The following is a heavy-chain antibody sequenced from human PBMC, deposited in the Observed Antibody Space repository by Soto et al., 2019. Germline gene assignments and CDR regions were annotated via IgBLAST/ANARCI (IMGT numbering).Heavy chain of an antibody. CDR2: IIPILGIA. D-gene: IGHD2-15*01. J-gene: IGHJ6*02. V-gene: IGHV1-69*02. CDR3: ARGGWRVPTYYYYDMDA. CDR1: GGTFSSYT. Sequence: SVKVCCKASGGTFSSYTISWVRQAPGQGLEWMGRIIPILGIANYAQKFQGRVTITADKSTSTAYMELSSLRSEDTAVYYCARGGWRVPTYYYYDMDAWGQGTTVTVSS.